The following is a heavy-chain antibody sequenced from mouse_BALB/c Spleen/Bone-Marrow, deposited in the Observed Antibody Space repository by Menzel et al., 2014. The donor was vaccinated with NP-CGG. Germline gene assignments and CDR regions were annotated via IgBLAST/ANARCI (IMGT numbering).Heavy chain of an antibody. Sequence: VQLQQSGAELARPGASVKMSCQASGYTFTRYTMHWEKKRPGQGLEWIGYIIPNSGYSNYNQKFKDKATLTADKSSSTAYMQLSSLTSEVSAVYYCTIRYYAMDYWGQRTSVTVSS. J-gene: IGHJ4*01. CDR3: TIRYYAMDY. CDR1: GYTFTRYT. D-gene: IGHD1-1*01. V-gene: IGHV1-4*01. CDR2: IIPNSGYS.